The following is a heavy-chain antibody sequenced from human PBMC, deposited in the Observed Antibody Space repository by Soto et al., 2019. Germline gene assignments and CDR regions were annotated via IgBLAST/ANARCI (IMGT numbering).Heavy chain of an antibody. J-gene: IGHJ6*02. Sequence: QVQLVQSGAEVKKPGSSVKVSCKSSGCTFSNYGFSWVRQAPGQGLECMGVIVPIFGAEHPQKFQGRVTITADESTNTVFLELRGLRSEDTAVYYCARGGSDYEGSREYQGHVWGQGTTVTVSS. CDR3: ARGGSDYEGSREYQGHV. V-gene: IGHV1-69*12. CDR1: GCTFSNYG. D-gene: IGHD3-22*01. CDR2: IVPIFGA.